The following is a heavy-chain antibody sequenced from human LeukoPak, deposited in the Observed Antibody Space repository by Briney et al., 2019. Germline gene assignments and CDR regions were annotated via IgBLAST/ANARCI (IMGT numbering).Heavy chain of an antibody. J-gene: IGHJ3*02. CDR3: AREGYGDYAEAFDI. CDR2: ISSSGTYI. V-gene: IGHV3-21*06. Sequence: PGGSLRLSCAASGFNLSNYSMNWARQAPGKGLEWVSSISSSGTYIYHADSVKGRFTVSRDNAKNSLFLQMNSLRAEDTAVYYCAREGYGDYAEAFDIWGQGTMVTVSS. CDR1: GFNLSNYS. D-gene: IGHD4-17*01.